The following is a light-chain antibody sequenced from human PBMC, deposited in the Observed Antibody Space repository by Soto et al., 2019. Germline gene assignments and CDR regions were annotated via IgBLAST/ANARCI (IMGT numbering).Light chain of an antibody. CDR1: QSVLYSSNNLNY. CDR3: QQNYSDPLT. J-gene: IGKJ4*01. V-gene: IGKV4-1*01. Sequence: DIVMTQSPDSLAVSLGERATINCKSSQSVLYSSNNLNYLAWYQQKPGQPPKLLIYWASTRESVVPDRFSGSWSGTEFTLTISSLQAEDVAIYYCQQNYSDPLTFGGGTKMEI. CDR2: WAS.